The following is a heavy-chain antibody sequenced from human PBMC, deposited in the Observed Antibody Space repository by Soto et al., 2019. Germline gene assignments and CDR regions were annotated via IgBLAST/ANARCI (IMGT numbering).Heavy chain of an antibody. CDR2: IWYDGSNK. V-gene: IGHV3-33*01. J-gene: IGHJ6*04. D-gene: IGHD6-19*01. CDR3: ARDPSSPVIAVAALTLGYYYYYGMDV. CDR1: GFTFSSYG. Sequence: LRLSCAASGFTFSSYGMHWVRQAPGKGLEWVAVIWYDGSNKYYADSVKGRFTISRDNSKNTLYLQMNSLRAEDTAVYYCARDPSSPVIAVAALTLGYYYYYGMDVWGKGTRVTVSS.